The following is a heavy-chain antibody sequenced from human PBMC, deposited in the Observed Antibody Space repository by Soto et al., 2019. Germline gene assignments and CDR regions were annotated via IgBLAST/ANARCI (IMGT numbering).Heavy chain of an antibody. Sequence: QVQLVQSGAEVKKPGSSVKVSCKASGGTFSSYAISWVRQAPGQGLEWMGGIIPIFGTANYAQKFQGRVTITADESTSTAYMELSSLRSEDSAVYYCARGRAEGMTTVTTFPRYYFDYWGQGTLVTVSS. V-gene: IGHV1-69*12. CDR3: ARGRAEGMTTVTTFPRYYFDY. CDR2: IIPIFGTA. J-gene: IGHJ4*02. CDR1: GGTFSSYA. D-gene: IGHD4-17*01.